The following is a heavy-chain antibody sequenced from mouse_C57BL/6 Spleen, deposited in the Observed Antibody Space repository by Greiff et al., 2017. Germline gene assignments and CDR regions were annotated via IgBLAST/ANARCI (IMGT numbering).Heavy chain of an antibody. CDR2: ISGGGGNT. V-gene: IGHV5-9*01. CDR3: ARQGLPNYYAMDY. Sequence: EVMLVESGGGLVKPGGSLKLSCAASGFTFSSYTMSWVRQTPEQRLEWVATISGGGGNTYYPDSVKGRFTISRDTAKNTLYLRVSSLRSEDTALYYCARQGLPNYYAMDYWGQGTSVTGSS. J-gene: IGHJ4*01. CDR1: GFTFSSYT. D-gene: IGHD2-2*01.